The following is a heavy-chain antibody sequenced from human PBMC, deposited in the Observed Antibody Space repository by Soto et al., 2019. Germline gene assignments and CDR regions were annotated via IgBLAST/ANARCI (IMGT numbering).Heavy chain of an antibody. CDR1: GFSLSTSGVG. CDR2: IYWDDDK. V-gene: IGHV2-5*02. CDR3: AHMIVPPSLSIPESGFDP. Sequence: QITLKESGPTLVKPTQTLTLTCTFSGFSLSTSGVGVGWIRQPPGKALEWLALIYWDDDKRYSPSLKSRLTITKDTSKNQVVLTMTNMDPVDTATYYCAHMIVPPSLSIPESGFDPWGQGTLVTVSS. D-gene: IGHD3-16*02. J-gene: IGHJ5*02.